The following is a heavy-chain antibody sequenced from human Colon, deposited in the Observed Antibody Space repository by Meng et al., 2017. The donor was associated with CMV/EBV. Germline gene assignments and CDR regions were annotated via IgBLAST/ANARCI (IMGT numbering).Heavy chain of an antibody. CDR1: GGSLSSFY. J-gene: IGHJ4*02. V-gene: IGHV4-59*01. CDR3: ARDYALRRFDY. Sequence: ESLKISCTLSGGSLSSFYWSWIRQSPGTGLEWIGHFYHSGIINYNPSLKSRATISFDMARNQFSLKLTSVTAADTAVYYCARDYALRRFDYWGQGTVVTVSS. D-gene: IGHD2-2*01. CDR2: FYHSGII.